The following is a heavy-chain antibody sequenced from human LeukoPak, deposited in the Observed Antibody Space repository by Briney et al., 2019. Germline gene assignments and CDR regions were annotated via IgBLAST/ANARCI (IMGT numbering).Heavy chain of an antibody. Sequence: PGGSLRLSCVASGFSISNYDINWVRQAPGKGLEWVSYISSSGSTIYYADSVKSRLTISRDNAKNSLYLQMNSLRAEDTAVYYCARDLTLTMVRGVLLRFDPWGQGTLVTVSS. CDR3: ARDLTLTMVRGVLLRFDP. CDR1: GFSISNYD. V-gene: IGHV3-48*04. J-gene: IGHJ5*02. CDR2: ISSSGSTI. D-gene: IGHD3-10*01.